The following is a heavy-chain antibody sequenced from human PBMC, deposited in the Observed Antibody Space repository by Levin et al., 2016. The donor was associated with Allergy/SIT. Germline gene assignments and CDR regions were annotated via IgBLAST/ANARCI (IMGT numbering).Heavy chain of an antibody. CDR3: AGYCSSTSCYLRV. D-gene: IGHD2-2*01. Sequence: VRQAPGKGLEWVAVISYDGSNKYYADSVKGRFTISRDNSKNTLYLQMNSLRAEDTAVYYCAGYCSSTSCYLRVWGQGTLVTVSS. J-gene: IGHJ4*02. V-gene: IGHV3-30*04. CDR2: ISYDGSNK.